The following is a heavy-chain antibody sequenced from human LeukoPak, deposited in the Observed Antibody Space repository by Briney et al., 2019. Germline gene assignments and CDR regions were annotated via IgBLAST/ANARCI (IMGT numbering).Heavy chain of an antibody. J-gene: IGHJ4*02. CDR3: ARATGRVVRGITWRYFDY. CDR2: ISGYNDNT. Sequence: ASVKVSCTTSGYTFTSYGIIWVRQPPGQGLEWMGWISGYNDNTKYTQKLQGRVTMTTDTSTSTAYMELRSLRSDDTAVYYCARATGRVVRGITWRYFDYWGQGTLVTVSS. D-gene: IGHD3-10*01. V-gene: IGHV1-18*01. CDR1: GYTFTSYG.